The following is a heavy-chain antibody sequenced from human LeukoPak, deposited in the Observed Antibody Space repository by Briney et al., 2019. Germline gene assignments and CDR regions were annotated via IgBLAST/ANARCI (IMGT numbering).Heavy chain of an antibody. J-gene: IGHJ4*02. V-gene: IGHV4-59*01. CDR2: IYYSGST. CDR1: SGSISSYY. CDR3: ARTSSSGWSFFDF. D-gene: IGHD6-19*01. Sequence: SETLSLTCTVSSGSISSYYWSWIRQPPGKGLEWIGYIYYSGSTNYNPSLKSQVTMSVDTSKNQFSLKLSSVTAADTAVYYCARTSSSGWSFFDFWGQGTLVTVSS.